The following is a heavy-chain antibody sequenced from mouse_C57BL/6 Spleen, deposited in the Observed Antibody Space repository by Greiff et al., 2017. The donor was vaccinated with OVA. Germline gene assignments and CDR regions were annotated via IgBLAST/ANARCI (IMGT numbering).Heavy chain of an antibody. CDR1: GYAFSSYW. V-gene: IGHV1-80*01. CDR2: IYPGDGDT. CDR3: AREIGLYYFDY. Sequence: VKVVESGAELVKPGASVKISCKASGYAFSSYWMNWVKQRPGKGLEWIGQIYPGDGDTNYNGKFKGKATLTADKSSSTAYMQLSRLTSEDSAVYFCAREIGLYYFDYWGQGTTLTVSS. J-gene: IGHJ2*01.